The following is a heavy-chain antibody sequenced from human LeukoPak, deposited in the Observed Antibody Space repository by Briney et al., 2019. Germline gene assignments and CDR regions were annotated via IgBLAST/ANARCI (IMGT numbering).Heavy chain of an antibody. Sequence: LSLTCAVYGGSFSGYYWSWIRQAPGKGLEWVSYVSSSGSTIYYADSVKGRFTISRDNAKNSLYLQMNSLRAEDTAVYYCARRAGDYSHPYDYWGQGTLVTVSS. V-gene: IGHV3-11*04. CDR2: VSSSGSTI. CDR1: GGSFSGYY. CDR3: ARRAGDYSHPYDY. J-gene: IGHJ4*02. D-gene: IGHD3-22*01.